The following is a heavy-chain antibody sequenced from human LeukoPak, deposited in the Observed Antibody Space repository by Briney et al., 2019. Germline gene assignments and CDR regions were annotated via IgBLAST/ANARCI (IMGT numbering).Heavy chain of an antibody. V-gene: IGHV4-34*01. D-gene: IGHD3-22*01. J-gene: IGHJ2*01. Sequence: SETLSLTCAVYGGSFSGYYWSWIRQPPGKGLEWIGYIYHSGSTYYNPSLKSRVTISVDRSKNQFSLKLSSVTAADTAVYYCARDRNYYDSSGYYNWYFDLWGRGTLVTVSS. CDR1: GGSFSGYY. CDR3: ARDRNYYDSSGYYNWYFDL. CDR2: IYHSGST.